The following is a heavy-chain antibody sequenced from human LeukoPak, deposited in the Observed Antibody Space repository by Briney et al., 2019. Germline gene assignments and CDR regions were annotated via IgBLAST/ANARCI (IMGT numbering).Heavy chain of an antibody. V-gene: IGHV3-23*01. Sequence: GGSLRLSCAASGFTVSSNYMTWVRQAPGKGLEWVSAISGSGGSTYYADSVKGRFTISRDNSKNTLYLQMNSLRAEDTAVYYCAKDKYCSGGSCWWTTFDYWGQGTLVTVSS. D-gene: IGHD2-15*01. J-gene: IGHJ4*02. CDR1: GFTVSSNY. CDR3: AKDKYCSGGSCWWTTFDY. CDR2: ISGSGGST.